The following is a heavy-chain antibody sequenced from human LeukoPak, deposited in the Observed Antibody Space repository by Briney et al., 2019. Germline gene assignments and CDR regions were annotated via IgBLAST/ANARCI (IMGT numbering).Heavy chain of an antibody. CDR2: INPNSGGT. Sequence: ASVKVSCKASGYTFTGYYMHWVRQAPGQGLEWMGWINPNSGGTNYAQKFQGRVTMTRDTSISTAYMELSRLRSDDTAVYYCARGPVTHHTYYYYYYMDVWGKGTTVTISS. V-gene: IGHV1-2*02. D-gene: IGHD4-17*01. J-gene: IGHJ6*03. CDR3: ARGPVTHHTYYYYYYMDV. CDR1: GYTFTGYY.